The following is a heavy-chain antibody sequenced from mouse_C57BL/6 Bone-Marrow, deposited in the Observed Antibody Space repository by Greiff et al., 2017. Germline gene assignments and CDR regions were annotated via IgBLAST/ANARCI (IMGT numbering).Heavy chain of an antibody. CDR3: ARGAPPLITTYFDY. Sequence: EVQLVESGGGLVKPGGSLKLSCAASGFTFSSYAMSWVRQTPEKRLEWVATISDGGSYTYYPDNVKGRFTISRDNAKNNLYLQMSHLKSEDTAMYYCARGAPPLITTYFDYWGQGTTLTVSS. D-gene: IGHD2-4*01. V-gene: IGHV5-4*01. J-gene: IGHJ2*01. CDR2: ISDGGSYT. CDR1: GFTFSSYA.